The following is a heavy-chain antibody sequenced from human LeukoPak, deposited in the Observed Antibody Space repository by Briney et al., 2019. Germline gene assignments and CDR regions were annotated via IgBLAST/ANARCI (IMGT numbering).Heavy chain of an antibody. CDR3: ARASYSYDINGWVPFDY. CDR1: GNSISSGDNY. V-gene: IGHV4-61*02. D-gene: IGHD3-22*01. CDR2: IYTSGST. J-gene: IGHJ4*02. Sequence: SETLSLTCTVPGNSISSGDNYWSWIRQPAGKGLEWIGRIYTSGSTNYNPSLKSRVTISGDTSKNQFSLRLSSVTAADTAVYYCARASYSYDINGWVPFDYWGQGTLVTVSS.